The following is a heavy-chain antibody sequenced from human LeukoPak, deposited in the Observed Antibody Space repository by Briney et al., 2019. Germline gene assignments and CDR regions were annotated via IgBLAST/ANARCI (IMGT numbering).Heavy chain of an antibody. CDR2: INHSGST. V-gene: IGHV4-34*01. J-gene: IGHJ3*01. CDR1: GGSFSGYY. D-gene: IGHD3-10*01. Sequence: SETLSLTCAVYGGSFSGYYWSWIRQPPGKGLEWIGEINHSGSTNYNPSLKSRVTISVDTSKNQFSLKLSSVTAADTAVYYCARNHYYVPGSSDTWGQGTIVTVSS. CDR3: ARNHYYVPGSSDT.